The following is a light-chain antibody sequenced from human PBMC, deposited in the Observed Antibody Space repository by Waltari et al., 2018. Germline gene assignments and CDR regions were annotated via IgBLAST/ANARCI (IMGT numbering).Light chain of an antibody. J-gene: IGLJ2*01. CDR1: KLGNKY. Sequence: SFELTQPPTVSVSTGQTASITCYGDKLGNKYACWYQQKPGQSPVLVIYQDTRRPSGIPERFSGSNSGNTATLTISGTQAMDEADYYCQAWDSSTVIFGGGTKLTVL. V-gene: IGLV3-1*01. CDR2: QDT. CDR3: QAWDSSTVI.